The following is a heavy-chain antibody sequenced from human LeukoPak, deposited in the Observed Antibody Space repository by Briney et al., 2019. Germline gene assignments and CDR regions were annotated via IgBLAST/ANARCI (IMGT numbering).Heavy chain of an antibody. CDR2: IYYSGST. D-gene: IGHD2-21*02. V-gene: IGHV4-39*01. CDR1: GGSISSSSYY. J-gene: IGHJ4*02. CDR3: ARGETVAYCGGDCSSAFDY. Sequence: SETLPLTCTVSGGSISSSSYYWGWIRQPPGKGLEWIGSIYYSGSTYYNPSLKSRVTIPVDTSKNQFSLKLSSVTAADTAVYYCARGETVAYCGGDCSSAFDYWGQGTLVTVSS.